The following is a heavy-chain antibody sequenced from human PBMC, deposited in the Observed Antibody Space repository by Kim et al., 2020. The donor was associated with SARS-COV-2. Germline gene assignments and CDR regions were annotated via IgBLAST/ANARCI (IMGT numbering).Heavy chain of an antibody. CDR3: ARDRCSGWYGNYYYYMDV. D-gene: IGHD6-19*01. J-gene: IGHJ6*03. V-gene: IGHV1-3*01. CDR2: INAGNGNT. CDR1: GYTFTSYT. Sequence: ASVKVSCKASGYTFTSYTMHWVRQAPGQRLEWMGWINAGNGNTKYSQNFQDRVTITRDTSASTAYMELSSLRPEETAVYYCARDRCSGWYGNYYYYMDVWGKGTTVTVSS.